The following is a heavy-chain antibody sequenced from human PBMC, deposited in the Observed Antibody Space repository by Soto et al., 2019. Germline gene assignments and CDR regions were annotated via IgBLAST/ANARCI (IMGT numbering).Heavy chain of an antibody. J-gene: IGHJ6*03. CDR2: IYDSGSI. CDR3: ARHRRYGDYPYYYYYMDV. D-gene: IGHD4-17*01. Sequence: PSETLSLTCTVSGGSISSSSYYWGWIRQPPGKGLEWIGSIYDSGSIYYSPSLKSRVTISIDTSKNQFSLKVSSVTAADTAVYYCARHRRYGDYPYYYYYMDVWGKGTTVTVSS. CDR1: GGSISSSSYY. V-gene: IGHV4-39*01.